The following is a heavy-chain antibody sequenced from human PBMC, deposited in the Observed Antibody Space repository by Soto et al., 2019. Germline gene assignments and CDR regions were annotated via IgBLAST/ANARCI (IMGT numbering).Heavy chain of an antibody. CDR1: GGSISSSSYY. CDR3: ASPILSDAFDI. CDR2: NYYSGST. J-gene: IGHJ3*02. V-gene: IGHV4-39*01. Sequence: QLQLQESGPGLVKPSETLSLTCTVSGGSISSSSYYWGWIRQPPGKGLEWIGSNYYSGSTYYNPSLKSRVTISVDTSKNQFSLKLSSVTAADTAVYYCASPILSDAFDIWGQGTMVTVSS.